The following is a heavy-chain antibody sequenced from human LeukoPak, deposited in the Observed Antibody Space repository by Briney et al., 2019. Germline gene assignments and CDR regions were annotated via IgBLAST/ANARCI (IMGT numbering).Heavy chain of an antibody. V-gene: IGHV3-33*01. CDR2: IWYDGSNK. CDR3: ARSWLSKYYFDY. J-gene: IGHJ4*02. Sequence: GGSLRLSCAASGFTFSSYGMHWVRQAPGKGLEWVAVIWYDGSNKYYADSVKGRFTISRDNSKNTLYLQMNSLRAEDTAVYYCARSWLSKYYFDYWGQGTLVTVSS. CDR1: GFTFSSYG. D-gene: IGHD3-22*01.